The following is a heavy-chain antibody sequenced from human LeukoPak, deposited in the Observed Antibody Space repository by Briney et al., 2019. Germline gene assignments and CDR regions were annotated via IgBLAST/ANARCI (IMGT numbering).Heavy chain of an antibody. CDR1: GYTFTSYY. V-gene: IGHV1-46*01. Sequence: GASVKVSCKASGYTFTSYYMHCVRQAPGHGLEWMGIINTSGGSTSYAQKFQGRVTMTRDTSTSTIYMELSSLRSEDTAVYYCARDKTDSSTYSWFDPWGQGTLVTVSS. J-gene: IGHJ5*02. CDR3: ARDKTDSSTYSWFDP. CDR2: INTSGGST. D-gene: IGHD6-13*01.